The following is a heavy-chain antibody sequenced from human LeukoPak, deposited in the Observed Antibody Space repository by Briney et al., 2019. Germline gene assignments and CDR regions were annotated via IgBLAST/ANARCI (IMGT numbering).Heavy chain of an antibody. V-gene: IGHV4-4*02. CDR3: ARGAVAGTAEMSYFDY. CDR2: IYHSGST. J-gene: IGHJ4*02. Sequence: PSETLSLTCAVSGGSISSSNWWSWVRQPPGKGLEWIGEIYHSGSTNYNPSLKSRVTISVDKSKNQFSLKLSSVTAADTAVYYCARGAVAGTAEMSYFDYWGQGTLVIVSS. CDR1: GGSISSSNW. D-gene: IGHD6-19*01.